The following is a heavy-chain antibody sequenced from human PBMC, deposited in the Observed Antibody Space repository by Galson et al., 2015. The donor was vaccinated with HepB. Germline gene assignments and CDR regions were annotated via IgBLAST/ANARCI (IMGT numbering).Heavy chain of an antibody. Sequence: SVKVSCKASGYTFNTYTMHWVRQAPGQRLEWMGWINPGNGNTKYSQKFQGRVTITRDTSASTAYMELSSLRSEDTAVYYCARTFDTYYMDIWGTGTTVTVSS. V-gene: IGHV1-3*01. CDR2: INPGNGNT. CDR1: GYTFNTYT. J-gene: IGHJ6*03. CDR3: ARTFDTYYMDI.